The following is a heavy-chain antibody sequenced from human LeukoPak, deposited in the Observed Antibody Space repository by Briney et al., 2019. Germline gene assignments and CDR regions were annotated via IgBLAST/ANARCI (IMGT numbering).Heavy chain of an antibody. Sequence: GGSLRLSCAASGFTFSSYGMHWVRQAPGKGLEWVAFIRYDGSNKYYADSAKGRFTISRDNSNNTLYLEMNSLRAEDTAIYYCARDRPNYHESNGHYYERDGDHWGQGTLVTVSS. D-gene: IGHD3-22*01. V-gene: IGHV3-30*02. CDR3: ARDRPNYHESNGHYYERDGDH. J-gene: IGHJ5*02. CDR1: GFTFSSYG. CDR2: IRYDGSNK.